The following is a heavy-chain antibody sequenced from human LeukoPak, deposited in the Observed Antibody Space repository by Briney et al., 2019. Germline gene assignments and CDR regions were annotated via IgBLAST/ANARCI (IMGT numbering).Heavy chain of an antibody. J-gene: IGHJ4*02. V-gene: IGHV4-59*01. CDR3: ARSYYYGSGSYYY. Sequence: SETLSLTCTVSGGSISSYHWSWIRQPPGKGLEWIGYIYYSGSTNYNPSLKSRVTISVDTSKNQFSLKLSSVTAADTAVYYCARSYYYGSGSYYYWGQGTLVTVSS. D-gene: IGHD3-10*01. CDR1: GGSISSYH. CDR2: IYYSGST.